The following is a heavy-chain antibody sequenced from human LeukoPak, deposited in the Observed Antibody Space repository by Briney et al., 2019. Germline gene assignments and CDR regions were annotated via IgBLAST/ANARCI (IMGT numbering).Heavy chain of an antibody. CDR3: ASSKVDTAMALDY. J-gene: IGHJ4*02. CDR2: IYHSGST. Sequence: PSETLSLTCTVSGYSISSGYYWGWIRQPPGKGLEWIGSIYHSGSTYYNPSLKSRVTISVDTSKNQFSLKLSSVTAADTAVYYCASSKVDTAMALDYWGQGTLVTVSS. D-gene: IGHD5-18*01. V-gene: IGHV4-38-2*02. CDR1: GYSISSGYY.